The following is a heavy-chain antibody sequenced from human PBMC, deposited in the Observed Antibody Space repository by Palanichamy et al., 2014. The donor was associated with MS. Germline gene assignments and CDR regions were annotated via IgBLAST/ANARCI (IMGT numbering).Heavy chain of an antibody. CDR1: GFTFSTYP. Sequence: QVQLVESGGGVVQPGRSLRLACAASGFTFSTYPMHRVRQAPSKGLEWVAVISSDGRDKYHADSVKGRFTVSRDNSKNTLYLQMSSLRAEDTAVYYCARDCDIAAASYYFHYWGPGTLVTVSS. CDR3: ARDCDIAAASYYFHY. CDR2: ISSDGRDK. V-gene: IGHV3-30*04. D-gene: IGHD6-13*01. J-gene: IGHJ4*02.